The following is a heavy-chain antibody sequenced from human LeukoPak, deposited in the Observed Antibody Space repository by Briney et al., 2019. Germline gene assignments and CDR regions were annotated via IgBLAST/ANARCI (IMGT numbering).Heavy chain of an antibody. CDR3: ASSVYNWFDP. CDR1: GGTFSSYA. V-gene: IGHV1-69*13. CDR2: IIPIFGTA. Sequence: SVKVSCKASGGTFSSYAISWVRQAPGQGLEWMGGIIPIFGTANYAQKFQSRVTITADESTSTAYMELSSLRSEDTAVYYCASSVYNWFDPWGQGTLVTVSS. J-gene: IGHJ5*02.